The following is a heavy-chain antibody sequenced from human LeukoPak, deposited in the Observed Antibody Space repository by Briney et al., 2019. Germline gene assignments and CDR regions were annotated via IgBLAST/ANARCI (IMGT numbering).Heavy chain of an antibody. Sequence: AASVKVSCKTSGYTFTDYYLYWVRQAPGQGPEWMGRISPDNGVTKIAQKFQGRVTMTRDTSINTIYMELGRLTGDDTAVYYCARKTTALDYWGQGTQISV. D-gene: IGHD4-17*01. CDR1: GYTFTDYY. CDR3: ARKTTALDY. V-gene: IGHV1-2*06. CDR2: ISPDNGVT. J-gene: IGHJ4*02.